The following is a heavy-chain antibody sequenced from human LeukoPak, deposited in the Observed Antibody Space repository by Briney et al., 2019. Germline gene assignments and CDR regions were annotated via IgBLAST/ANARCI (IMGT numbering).Heavy chain of an antibody. D-gene: IGHD6-19*01. J-gene: IGHJ6*03. CDR3: ARCPIGYSSGWYGGGYYYYYMDV. CDR2: ISSSSSTI. CDR1: GFTFSSYS. V-gene: IGHV3-48*04. Sequence: PGGSLRLSCAASGFTFSSYSMNWVRQAPGKGLEWVSYISSSSSTIYYADSVKGRFTVSRDNAKNSLYLQMNSLRAEDTAVYYCARCPIGYSSGWYGGGYYYYYMDVWGKGTTVTVSS.